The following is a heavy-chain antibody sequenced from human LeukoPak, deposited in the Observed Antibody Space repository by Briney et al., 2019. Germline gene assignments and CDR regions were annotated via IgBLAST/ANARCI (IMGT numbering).Heavy chain of an antibody. Sequence: GGSLRLSCAASGFTVSSNYMSWVRQAPGKGLEWVSVIYSGGSTYYADSVKGRFTISRDNSKNTLYLQMNSLRAEDTAVYYCAKDIPPLGAIFGVVTYYWGQGTLVTVSS. CDR3: AKDIPPLGAIFGVVTYY. D-gene: IGHD3-3*01. J-gene: IGHJ4*02. CDR1: GFTVSSNY. V-gene: IGHV3-53*01. CDR2: IYSGGST.